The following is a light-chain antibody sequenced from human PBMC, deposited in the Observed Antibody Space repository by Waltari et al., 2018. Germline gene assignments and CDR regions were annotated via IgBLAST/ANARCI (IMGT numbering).Light chain of an antibody. J-gene: IGLJ3*02. CDR2: DVS. Sequence: QSALTQPASVSGSPGQSLTISCPGTSSHVGGYNYVSWYQQHPGKAPKLMIYDVSKRPSGVSNRFSGSKSGNTASLTISGLQAEDEADYYCCSYAGSSTWVFGGGTKLTVL. CDR3: CSYAGSSTWV. V-gene: IGLV2-23*02. CDR1: SSHVGGYNY.